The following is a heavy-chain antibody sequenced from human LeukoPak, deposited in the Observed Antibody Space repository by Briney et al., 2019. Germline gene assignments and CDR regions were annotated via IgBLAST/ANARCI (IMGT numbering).Heavy chain of an antibody. Sequence: SETLSLTCTVSGGSISSSSYYWGWIRQPPGKGLEWIGSIYYSGSTYYNPSLKSRVTISVDTSKNQFSLKLSSVTAADTAVYYCARRGGSYYSLDYWGQGTLVTVSS. D-gene: IGHD1-26*01. J-gene: IGHJ4*02. V-gene: IGHV4-39*01. CDR1: GGSISSSSYY. CDR2: IYYSGST. CDR3: ARRGGSYYSLDY.